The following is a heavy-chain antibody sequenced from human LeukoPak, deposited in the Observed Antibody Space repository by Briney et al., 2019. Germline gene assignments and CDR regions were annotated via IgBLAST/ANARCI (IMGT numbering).Heavy chain of an antibody. D-gene: IGHD3-10*01. CDR1: GYTLTELS. CDR3: ATRREVQGVYQGYWFDP. Sequence: GASVKVSSKVSGYTLTELSMHWVRQAPGKGLEWMGGFDPEDGETIYAQKFQGRVTMTEDTSTDPAYMELSSLRSEDTAVYYCATRREVQGVYQGYWFDPWGQGTLVTVSS. CDR2: FDPEDGET. V-gene: IGHV1-24*01. J-gene: IGHJ5*02.